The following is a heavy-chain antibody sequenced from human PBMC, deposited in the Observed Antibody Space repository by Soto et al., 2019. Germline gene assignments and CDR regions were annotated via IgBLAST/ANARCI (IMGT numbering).Heavy chain of an antibody. CDR3: AKLLENTPSDGMAV. Sequence: GGSLRLSCAASGFTFRSFGMHWVRQAPGKGLEWVALISYDGSDEYYADSVKGRFTVSRDNSKNTLYLQMNSLQVEDTAIYYCAKLLENTPSDGMAVWGQGTPVTVSS. J-gene: IGHJ6*02. V-gene: IGHV3-30*18. CDR2: ISYDGSDE. CDR1: GFTFRSFG. D-gene: IGHD2-2*02.